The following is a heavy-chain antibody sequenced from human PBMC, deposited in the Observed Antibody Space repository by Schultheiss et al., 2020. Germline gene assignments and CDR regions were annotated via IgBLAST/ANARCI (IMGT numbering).Heavy chain of an antibody. J-gene: IGHJ5*02. CDR3: ARHLGYCSSTSCSRDNWFDP. Sequence: GESLKISCKGSGYSFTTYWIGWVRQMPGKGLEWMGIIYPGDSYTNYSPSFQGHVTISADKSISTAYLQWSSLKASDTAMYYCARHLGYCSSTSCSRDNWFDPWGQGTLVTVSS. D-gene: IGHD2-2*01. V-gene: IGHV5-51*01. CDR2: IYPGDSYT. CDR1: GYSFTTYW.